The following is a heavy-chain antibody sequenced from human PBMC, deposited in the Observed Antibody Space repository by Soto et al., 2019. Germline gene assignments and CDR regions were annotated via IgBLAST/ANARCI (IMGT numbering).Heavy chain of an antibody. Sequence: QVQLRQWGAGLLKPSETLSLTCAVYGGSFSGYYWSWIRQPPGKGLEWIGEINHSGSTNYNPSLKSRVTISVDTSKNQFSLKLSSVTAADTAVYYCARSWLHLYYFDYWGQGTLVTVSS. CDR1: GGSFSGYY. J-gene: IGHJ4*02. D-gene: IGHD5-12*01. CDR3: ARSWLHLYYFDY. CDR2: INHSGST. V-gene: IGHV4-34*01.